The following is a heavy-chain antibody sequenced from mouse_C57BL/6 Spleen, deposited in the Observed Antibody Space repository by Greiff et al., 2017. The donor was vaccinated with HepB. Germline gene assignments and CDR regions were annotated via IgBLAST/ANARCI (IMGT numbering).Heavy chain of an antibody. CDR1: GYTFTSYW. Sequence: VQLQQPGAELVKPGASVKLSCKASGYTFTSYWMHWVKQRPGQGLEWIGMIHPNSGSTNYNEKFKSKATLTVDKSSSTAYMQLSSLASEDSAVYYFGRGEYSYAMDYWGQGTSVTVSS. D-gene: IGHD2-10*02. CDR2: IHPNSGST. CDR3: GRGEYSYAMDY. J-gene: IGHJ4*01. V-gene: IGHV1-64*01.